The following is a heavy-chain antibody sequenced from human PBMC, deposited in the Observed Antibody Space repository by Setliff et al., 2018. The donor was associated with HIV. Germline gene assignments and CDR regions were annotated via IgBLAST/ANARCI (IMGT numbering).Heavy chain of an antibody. Sequence: NPSETLSLTCLVSHYSISDSYYWGWVRQPPGKGLEWIGTVYYLGNTYHNPSLRSRLSLSIDRSHQSFSFQLTSVSAADTAMYYCARGQWEGLHAYFFDVWGHGMLVTVSS. CDR1: HYSISDSYY. D-gene: IGHD1-26*01. CDR2: VYYLGNT. CDR3: ARGQWEGLHAYFFDV. J-gene: IGHJ4*01. V-gene: IGHV4-38-2*01.